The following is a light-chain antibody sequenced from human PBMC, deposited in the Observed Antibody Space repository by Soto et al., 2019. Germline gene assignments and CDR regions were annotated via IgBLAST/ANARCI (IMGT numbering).Light chain of an antibody. CDR3: QQYGTSPRM. CDR2: GAS. V-gene: IGKV3-20*01. Sequence: EIVLTHSPGTLSLSPRDTAALSCRPSQSVSNTYLAWYQQKPGQAPRLLIYGASSRATGIPDRFSGSASGTDFTLTISRLEPEDFAVYYCQQYGTSPRMFGQGTKLEIK. J-gene: IGKJ1*01. CDR1: QSVSNTY.